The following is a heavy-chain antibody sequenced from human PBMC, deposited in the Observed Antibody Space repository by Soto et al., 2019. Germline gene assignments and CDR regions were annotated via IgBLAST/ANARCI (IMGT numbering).Heavy chain of an antibody. CDR3: AAELGFGKLSVV. V-gene: IGHV1-69*05. D-gene: IGHD3-10*01. CDR2: IIPLFGTT. J-gene: IGHJ6*02. CDR1: GDTFKNCV. Sequence: SVKVSCKASGDTFKNCVISWVRQAPGQGLEWMGGIIPLFGTTDFAQRFQGRLTITTDESTTIAYMELSRLRSEDTATYYCAAELGFGKLSVVWGQGTTVTVSS.